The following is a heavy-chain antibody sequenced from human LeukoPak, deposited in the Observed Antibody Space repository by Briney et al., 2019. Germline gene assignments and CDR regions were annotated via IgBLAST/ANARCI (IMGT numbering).Heavy chain of an antibody. J-gene: IGHJ4*02. V-gene: IGHV4-4*07. CDR1: GGSISSYC. CDR2: ICTSGST. Sequence: SETLSLTCTVSGGSISSYCWSWIRQPAGKGLEWIGRICTSGSTNYNPSLKSRVTISVDKSKNQFSLKLSSVTAADTAVYYCAREHPGIAAAGGFDYWGQGTLVTVSS. D-gene: IGHD6-13*01. CDR3: AREHPGIAAAGGFDY.